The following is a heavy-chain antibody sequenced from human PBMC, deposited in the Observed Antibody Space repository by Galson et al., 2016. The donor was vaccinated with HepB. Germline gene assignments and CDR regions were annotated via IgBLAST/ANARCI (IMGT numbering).Heavy chain of an antibody. V-gene: IGHV3-7*01. CDR2: IKQDGSEQ. J-gene: IGHJ6*03. CDR3: VRESISCSTWCNMDV. CDR1: GFTFSSYW. Sequence: SLRLSCAASGFTFSSYWMSWVRQAPGKRLECVANIKQDGSEQYYVDSVKGRFTISRDNAKKSLYLQMNSLRAGDTAVYYCVRESISCSTWCNMDVWGKGTTVTVSS. D-gene: IGHD6-13*01.